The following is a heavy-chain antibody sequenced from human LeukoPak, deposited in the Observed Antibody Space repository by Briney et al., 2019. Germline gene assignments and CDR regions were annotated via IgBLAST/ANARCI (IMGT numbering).Heavy chain of an antibody. CDR1: GYTFTSYD. V-gene: IGHV1-8*01. Sequence: ASVKGSCKASGYTFTSYDINWVRQATGQGLKWMGWMNPNSGNTGYAQKFQGRVTMTRNTSISTAYMELSSLRSEDTAVYYCARLYYDFWSGYGPSYYYYMDVWGKGTTVTVSS. CDR2: MNPNSGNT. J-gene: IGHJ6*03. CDR3: ARLYYDFWSGYGPSYYYYMDV. D-gene: IGHD3-3*01.